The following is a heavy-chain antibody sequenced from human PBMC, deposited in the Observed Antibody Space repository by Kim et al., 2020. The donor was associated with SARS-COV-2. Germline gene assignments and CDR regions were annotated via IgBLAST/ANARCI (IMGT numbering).Heavy chain of an antibody. V-gene: IGHV3-21*04. D-gene: IGHD1-1*01. CDR1: GFTFSSYS. J-gene: IGHJ4*02. CDR3: AREPTTGTTLY. Sequence: GGSLRLSCAASGFTFSSYSMNWVRQAPGKGLEWVSSISSSSSYIYYADSAKGRFTISRDNDKNSLYLQRNSLRAEDTAVYYCAREPTTGTTLYWGQGTLVTVSS. CDR2: ISSSSSYI.